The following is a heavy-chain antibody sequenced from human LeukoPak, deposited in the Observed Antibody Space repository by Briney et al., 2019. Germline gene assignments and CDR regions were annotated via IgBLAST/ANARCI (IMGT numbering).Heavy chain of an antibody. D-gene: IGHD3-10*01. CDR3: ARMAGGLWDY. J-gene: IGHJ4*02. CDR2: IKQDGSEK. V-gene: IGHV3-7*05. CDR1: GFIFSNYW. Sequence: SVGSLRLSCAASGFIFSNYWMSWVRQAPGKGLDWVANIKQDGSEKYYVDSVKGRFTLSRDNAKNSLYLQMDSLRAEDTAVYYCARMAGGLWDYWGQGTLVTVS.